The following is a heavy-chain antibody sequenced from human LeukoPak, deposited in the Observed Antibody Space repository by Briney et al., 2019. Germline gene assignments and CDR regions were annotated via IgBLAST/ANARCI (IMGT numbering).Heavy chain of an antibody. CDR3: ARIHYDILTGYYTSPFDY. CDR2: INHSGST. D-gene: IGHD3-9*01. V-gene: IGHV4-34*01. Sequence: PSETLSLTCAVYGGPFSGYYWSWIRQPPGKGLEWIGNINHSGSTNYNPSLKSRVTISVDTSKNQFSLKLSSVTAADTAVYYCARIHYDILTGYYTSPFDYWGQGTLVTVSS. CDR1: GGPFSGYY. J-gene: IGHJ4*02.